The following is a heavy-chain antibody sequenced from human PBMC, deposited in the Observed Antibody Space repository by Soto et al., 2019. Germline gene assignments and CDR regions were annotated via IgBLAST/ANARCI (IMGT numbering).Heavy chain of an antibody. Sequence: ASVKVSCKASGYTFTSYGISWVRQAPGQGLEWMGWISAYNGNTNYEQKLQGRVTMTTDTSTSTAYMELRSLRSDDTAVYYCARDGQQWLVDAFDIWGQGTMVTVSS. D-gene: IGHD6-19*01. V-gene: IGHV1-18*01. CDR1: GYTFTSYG. J-gene: IGHJ3*02. CDR2: ISAYNGNT. CDR3: ARDGQQWLVDAFDI.